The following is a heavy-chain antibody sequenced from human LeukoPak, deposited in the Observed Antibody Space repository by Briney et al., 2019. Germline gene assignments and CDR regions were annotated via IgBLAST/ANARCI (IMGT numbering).Heavy chain of an antibody. V-gene: IGHV1-18*01. J-gene: IGHJ2*01. CDR1: GDTFTSYG. Sequence: ASVKVSCKAAGDTFTSYGISWVRQAPGQGLEWMGWISAYNGNTNYAQKLQSRVTMTPDTSTPTAYTELRSLRSDDTALYYCARVQRSGEYFDLWGRGTLVTVSS. CDR3: ARVQRSGEYFDL. D-gene: IGHD2-15*01. CDR2: ISAYNGNT.